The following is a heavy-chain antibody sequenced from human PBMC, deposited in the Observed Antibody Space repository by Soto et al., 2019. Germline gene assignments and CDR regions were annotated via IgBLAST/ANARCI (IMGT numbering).Heavy chain of an antibody. Sequence: EVQLLESGGGLVQPGGSLRLSCAASGFTFSSYAMSWVRQAPGKGLEWVSAISGSGGSTYYADSVKGRFTISRDNSKNTLYLQMNSLRAEDTAVYYCAKQAPTYIVVVHAAMGAFDIWGQGTMVTVSS. CDR2: ISGSGGST. J-gene: IGHJ3*02. CDR1: GFTFSSYA. V-gene: IGHV3-23*01. CDR3: AKQAPTYIVVVHAAMGAFDI. D-gene: IGHD2-2*01.